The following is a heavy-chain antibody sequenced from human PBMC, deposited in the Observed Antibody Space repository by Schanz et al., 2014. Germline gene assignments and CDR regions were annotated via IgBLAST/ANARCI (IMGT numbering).Heavy chain of an antibody. CDR1: GITFSSHS. J-gene: IGHJ4*02. V-gene: IGHV3-48*01. D-gene: IGHD6-13*01. CDR2: ITYNGGTI. Sequence: EVHLVESGGGLVQPGGSLRLSCAASGITFSSHSFNWVRQAPGKGLEWISYITYNGGTIYYADSVKDRFTISRDNAKNSLYLEMNSLRVEDTAVYFCVSQTGSPNYWGQGTLVTVSS. CDR3: VSQTGSPNY.